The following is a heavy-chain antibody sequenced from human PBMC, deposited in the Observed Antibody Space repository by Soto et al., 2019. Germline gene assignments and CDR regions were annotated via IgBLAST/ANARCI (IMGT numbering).Heavy chain of an antibody. V-gene: IGHV1-46*01. Sequence: RASVKVSCKASGYTFTSYYMHWVRQAPGQGLEWMGIINPSGGSTSYAQKFQGRVTMTRDTSTSTVYMELSSLRSEDTAVYYCAREARMTTVTRSYWYFDLWGRGTLVTVSS. CDR3: AREARMTTVTRSYWYFDL. J-gene: IGHJ2*01. CDR1: GYTFTSYY. D-gene: IGHD4-17*01. CDR2: INPSGGST.